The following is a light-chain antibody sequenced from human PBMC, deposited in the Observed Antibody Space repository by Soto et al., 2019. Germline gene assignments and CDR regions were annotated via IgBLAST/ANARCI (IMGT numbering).Light chain of an antibody. CDR1: HSINIW. CDR3: LQASSFPLT. J-gene: IGKJ4*01. CDR2: TTS. Sequence: DIQMTQSPSSVSASVGDRVTITCRASHSINIWLAWYQQKPGKAPRLLIYTTSRLQSGVPSRFSGSGSGTDFTLTISSLQPEDFATYYCLQASSFPLTFGGGTKVEIK. V-gene: IGKV1D-12*01.